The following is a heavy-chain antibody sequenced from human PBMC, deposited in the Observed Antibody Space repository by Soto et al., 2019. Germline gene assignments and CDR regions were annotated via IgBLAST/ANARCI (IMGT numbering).Heavy chain of an antibody. J-gene: IGHJ5*02. CDR3: ARDSFSYSSGSYWFDP. V-gene: IGHV4-59*01. D-gene: IGHD3-10*01. CDR2: IYYSGST. CDR1: GGSISSYY. Sequence: PSETLSLTCTVSGGSISSYYWSWIRQPPGKGLEWIGYIYYSGSTNYNPSLKSRVTISVDTSKNQFSLKLSSVTAADTAVYYCARDSFSYSSGSYWFDPWGQGTLVTVSS.